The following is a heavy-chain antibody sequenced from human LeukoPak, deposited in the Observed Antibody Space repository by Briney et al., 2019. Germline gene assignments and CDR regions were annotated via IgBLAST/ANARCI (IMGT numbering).Heavy chain of an antibody. CDR3: ASLTGYYYYYMDV. J-gene: IGHJ6*03. V-gene: IGHV4-39*07. Sequence: SETLPLTCTVSGGSISSSSYYWGWIRQPPGKGLEWIGSIYHSGSTYYNPSLKGRVTISVDTSKNQFSLKLSSVTAADTAVYYCASLTGYYYYYMDVWGEGTTVTVSS. CDR2: IYHSGST. D-gene: IGHD4/OR15-4a*01. CDR1: GGSISSSSYY.